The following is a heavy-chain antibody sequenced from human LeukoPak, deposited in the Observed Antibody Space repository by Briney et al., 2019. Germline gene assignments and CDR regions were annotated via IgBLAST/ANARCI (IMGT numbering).Heavy chain of an antibody. CDR3: ARDRYYGSGSYDY. CDR1: VGSISSGGYY. D-gene: IGHD3-10*01. CDR2: IYYSGST. Sequence: PSETLSLTCTVSVGSISSGGYYCSWIRQHPGKGLEWIVYIYYSGSTYYNPSLKSRVTISVDTSKNQFSLKLSSVTAADTAVYYCARDRYYGSGSYDYWGQGTLVTVSS. V-gene: IGHV4-31*03. J-gene: IGHJ4*02.